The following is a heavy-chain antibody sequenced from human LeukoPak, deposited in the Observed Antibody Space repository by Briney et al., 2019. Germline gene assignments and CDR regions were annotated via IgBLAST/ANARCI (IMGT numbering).Heavy chain of an antibody. D-gene: IGHD5-24*01. J-gene: IGHJ4*02. CDR3: ASGWSAMATIFDY. CDR2: ISSSSSYI. Sequence: GGSLRLSCAASGFTFSSYSMNWVRQAPGKGLEWVSSISSSSSYIYYADSVKGRFTISRDNAKNSLYLQMNSLRAEDTAVYYCASGWSAMATIFDYWGQGTLVTVSS. V-gene: IGHV3-21*01. CDR1: GFTFSSYS.